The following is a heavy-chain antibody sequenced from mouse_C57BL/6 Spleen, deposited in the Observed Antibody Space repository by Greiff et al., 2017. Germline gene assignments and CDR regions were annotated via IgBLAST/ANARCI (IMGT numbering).Heavy chain of an antibody. CDR2: IHPNSGST. Sequence: QVQLKQPGAELVKPGASVKLSCKASGYTFTSYWMHWVKQRPGQGLEWIGMIHPNSGSTNYNEKFKSKATLTVDKSSSTAYMQLSSLPSEDAAVYYCGRTYYAMDYWGQGTSVTVSS. CDR1: GYTFTSYW. V-gene: IGHV1-64*01. CDR3: GRTYYAMDY. J-gene: IGHJ4*01.